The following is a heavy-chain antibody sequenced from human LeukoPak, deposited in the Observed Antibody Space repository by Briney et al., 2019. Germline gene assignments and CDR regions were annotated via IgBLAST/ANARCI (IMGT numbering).Heavy chain of an antibody. CDR2: ISAYNGNT. J-gene: IGHJ4*02. CDR3: ARDWAVGYSSGWSDY. D-gene: IGHD6-19*01. CDR1: GYTFTSYG. V-gene: IGHV1-18*01. Sequence: GASVTVSCKASGYTFTSYGISWVRQAPGQGLEWMGWISAYNGNTNYAQKLQGRVTMTTDTSTSTAYMELRSLRSDDTAVYYCARDWAVGYSSGWSDYWGQGTLVTVSS.